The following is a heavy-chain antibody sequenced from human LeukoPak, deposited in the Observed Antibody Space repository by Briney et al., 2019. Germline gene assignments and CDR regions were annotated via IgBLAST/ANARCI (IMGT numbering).Heavy chain of an antibody. Sequence: GGSLRLSCAASGFTFSSYAMSWVRQAPGKGLEWVSAISSSDGSTFYADSVKGRFAISRDISKNSLYLQMNSLRAEDTAVYYCARDRPGGPRDFDWLYPFDYWGQGTLVTVSS. V-gene: IGHV3-23*01. CDR3: ARDRPGGPRDFDWLYPFDY. CDR2: ISSSDGST. CDR1: GFTFSSYA. D-gene: IGHD3-9*01. J-gene: IGHJ4*02.